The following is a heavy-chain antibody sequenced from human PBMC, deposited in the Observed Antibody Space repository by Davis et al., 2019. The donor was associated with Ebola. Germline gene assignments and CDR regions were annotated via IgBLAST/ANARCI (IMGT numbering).Heavy chain of an antibody. J-gene: IGHJ6*02. V-gene: IGHV5-51*01. CDR2: IYPGDSDT. CDR3: ARHYCSSTSFYSWYYYGMDV. Sequence: GESLKISCKGSGYSFTNYWLGWVRQMPGKGLEWMGIIYPGDSDTRYSPSFQGQVTISADKSISTAYLQWSSLKASDTAMYYCARHYCSSTSFYSWYYYGMDVWGQGTTVTVSS. CDR1: GYSFTNYW. D-gene: IGHD2-2*01.